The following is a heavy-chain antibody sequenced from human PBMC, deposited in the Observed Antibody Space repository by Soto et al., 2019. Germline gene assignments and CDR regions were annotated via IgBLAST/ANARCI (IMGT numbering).Heavy chain of an antibody. D-gene: IGHD3-16*01. V-gene: IGHV3-33*05. CDR1: GFTFRSYV. J-gene: IGHJ4*02. CDR3: ARWGTTGGLDV. Sequence: QVQLVESGGGVVQPGTSLRLSCVGSGFTFRSYVIHWVRQAPGKGLEWVALTSYDGSNNFYGDSVKGRFTISRHISRNTVELQMDSLRFEDTALYYCARWGTTGGLDVWGQGTLVSVSS. CDR2: TSYDGSNN.